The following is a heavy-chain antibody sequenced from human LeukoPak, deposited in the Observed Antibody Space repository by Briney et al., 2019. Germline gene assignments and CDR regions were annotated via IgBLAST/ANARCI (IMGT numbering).Heavy chain of an antibody. J-gene: IGHJ4*02. CDR1: GFTFRDYS. V-gene: IGHV3-23*01. Sequence: GASLRLSCVASGFTFRDYSMAWVRQVPGGGLEWVSAIARDDFTVYPDPLKGRFAISRDNSRNTLYLQMNGLRAEDTAVYYCVKERDRGTDVADDFDLWGQGTLVTVSS. CDR3: VKERDRGTDVADDFDL. D-gene: IGHD6-19*01. CDR2: IARDDFT.